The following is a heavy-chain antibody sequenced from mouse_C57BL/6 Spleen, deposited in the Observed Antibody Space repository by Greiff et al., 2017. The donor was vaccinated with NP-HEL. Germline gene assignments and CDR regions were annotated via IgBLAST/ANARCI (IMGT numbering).Heavy chain of an antibody. D-gene: IGHD2-1*01. J-gene: IGHJ2*01. CDR2: IDPSDSYT. CDR1: GYTFTSYW. V-gene: IGHV1-69*01. Sequence: VQLQQSGAELVMPGASVKLSCKASGYTFTSYWMHWVKQRPGQGLEWIGEIDPSDSYTNYNQKFKGKSTLTVDKSSSTAYMQLSSLTSEDSAVYYCARVDGNYGGHFDYWGQGTTLTVSS. CDR3: ARVDGNYGGHFDY.